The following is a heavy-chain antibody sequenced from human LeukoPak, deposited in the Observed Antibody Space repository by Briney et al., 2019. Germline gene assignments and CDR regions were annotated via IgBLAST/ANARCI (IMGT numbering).Heavy chain of an antibody. Sequence: SETLSLTCTVSGASISTYYWKWVRQPAGKGMEWLARIHASGTTNYNPSLKSRVSMSADTSKNQLSLQVWSVTAADTAMYFCASESNIWGQGTLVTVSS. CDR2: IHASGTT. J-gene: IGHJ4*02. CDR1: GASISTYY. D-gene: IGHD4-11*01. CDR3: ASESNI. V-gene: IGHV4-4*07.